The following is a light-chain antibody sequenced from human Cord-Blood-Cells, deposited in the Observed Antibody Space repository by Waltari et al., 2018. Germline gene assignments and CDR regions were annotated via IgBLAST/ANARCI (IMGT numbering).Light chain of an antibody. CDR3: QQSYSTPIT. V-gene: IGKV1-39*01. CDR1: QSISSY. Sequence: DIQMTQSPSSLSASVGEVDTITSRASQSISSYLNWYQQKPGKAPKLLIYAASSLQSGVPSRFSGSGSGTDFTLTISSLQPEDFATHYCQQSYSTPITFGQGTRLEIK. CDR2: AAS. J-gene: IGKJ5*01.